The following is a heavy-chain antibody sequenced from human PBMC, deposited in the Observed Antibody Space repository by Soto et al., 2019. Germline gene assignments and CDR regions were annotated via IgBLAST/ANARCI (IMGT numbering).Heavy chain of an antibody. V-gene: IGHV3-21*01. Sequence: GGSLRLSCAASGFTFSSYSMNWARQAPGKGLEWVSSISSSSSYIYYADSVKGRFTISRDNAKNSLYLQMNSLRAEDAAVYYCARETGLRYFDWLPEYYYYGMDVWGQGTRVTVSS. CDR2: ISSSSSYI. J-gene: IGHJ6*02. CDR1: GFTFSSYS. CDR3: ARETGLRYFDWLPEYYYYGMDV. D-gene: IGHD3-9*01.